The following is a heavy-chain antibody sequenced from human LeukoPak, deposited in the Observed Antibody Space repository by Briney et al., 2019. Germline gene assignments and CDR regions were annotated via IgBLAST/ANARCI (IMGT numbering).Heavy chain of an antibody. Sequence: ASVKVSCKASRYTFTSYAMRRVRQAPGQRLEWMGWINTGNGNTKYSQKFQGRVTITRDTSASTAYMELSSLRSEDTAVYYCARAPTYYDFWSPPSHLDYWGQGTLVTVSS. V-gene: IGHV1-3*04. CDR2: INTGNGNT. D-gene: IGHD3-3*01. J-gene: IGHJ4*02. CDR1: RYTFTSYA. CDR3: ARAPTYYDFWSPPSHLDY.